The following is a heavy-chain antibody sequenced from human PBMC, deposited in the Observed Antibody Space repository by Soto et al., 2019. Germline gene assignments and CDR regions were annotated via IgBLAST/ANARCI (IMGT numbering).Heavy chain of an antibody. V-gene: IGHV3-23*01. CDR1: GFTFSSYA. CDR3: AKCPEKYCSSTSCYSDY. J-gene: IGHJ4*02. D-gene: IGHD2-2*01. CDR2: ISGSGGST. Sequence: GGSLRLSCAASGFTFSSYAMSWVRQAPGKGLEWVSAISGSGGSTYYADSVKGRFTISRDNSKNTLYLQMNSLRAEDTAVYYCAKCPEKYCSSTSCYSDYWGQGTLVTVSS.